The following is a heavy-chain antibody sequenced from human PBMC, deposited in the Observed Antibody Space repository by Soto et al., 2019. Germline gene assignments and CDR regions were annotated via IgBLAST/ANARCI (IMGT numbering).Heavy chain of an antibody. V-gene: IGHV3-23*01. Sequence: PGGSLRLSCAASGFTFSSYAMSWVRQAPGKGLEWVSAISGSGGSTYYADSVKGRFTISRDNSKNTLYLQMNSLRAEDTAVYYCASDIGYCSGGSCFPQHFDYWGQGTLVTVS. D-gene: IGHD2-15*01. CDR1: GFTFSSYA. CDR2: ISGSGGST. J-gene: IGHJ4*02. CDR3: ASDIGYCSGGSCFPQHFDY.